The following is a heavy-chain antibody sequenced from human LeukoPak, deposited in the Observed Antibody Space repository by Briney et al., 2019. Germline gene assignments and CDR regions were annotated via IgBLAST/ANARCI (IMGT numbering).Heavy chain of an antibody. CDR2: IWYDGRNK. V-gene: IGHV3-33*01. CDR1: GFTFSSYG. J-gene: IGHJ4*02. Sequence: GGSLRLSCAASGFTFSSYGMHWVRQAPGKGLEWVAVIWYDGRNKYYADSVKGRFTISRDNSKNTVYLRMNSLRAEDTAVYHCARERSRSYSISPDLDYWGQGTLVTVSS. CDR3: ARERSRSYSISPDLDY. D-gene: IGHD6-13*01.